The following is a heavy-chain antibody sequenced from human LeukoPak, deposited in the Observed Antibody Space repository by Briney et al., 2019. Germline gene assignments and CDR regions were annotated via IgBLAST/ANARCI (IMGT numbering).Heavy chain of an antibody. D-gene: IGHD2-15*01. Sequence: WGSLRLSCVASGITFSAYWMSWVRQAPGKGLEWVANIKQEGSEKYYVDSVKGRFTISRDDPKNSVYLQMNSLRVEDTAVYYCASDGGPFDYWGQGTLVTVSS. CDR2: IKQEGSEK. CDR1: GITFSAYW. J-gene: IGHJ4*02. V-gene: IGHV3-7*04. CDR3: ASDGGPFDY.